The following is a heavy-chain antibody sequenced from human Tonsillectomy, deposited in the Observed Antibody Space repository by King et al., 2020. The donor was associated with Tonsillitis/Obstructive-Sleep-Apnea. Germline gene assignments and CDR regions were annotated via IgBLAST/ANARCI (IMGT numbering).Heavy chain of an antibody. Sequence: VQLVESGGGLVQPGGSLRLSCAASGFTFSSYSMNWVRQAPGKGLEWVSYISSSSSTIYYVDSVKGRFTISRDNAKNSLYLQMNSLRDEDTAVYYCARERYCSGGSCYYFDYWGQGTLVTVSS. CDR1: GFTFSSYS. D-gene: IGHD2-15*01. J-gene: IGHJ4*02. CDR3: ARERYCSGGSCYYFDY. V-gene: IGHV3-48*02. CDR2: ISSSSSTI.